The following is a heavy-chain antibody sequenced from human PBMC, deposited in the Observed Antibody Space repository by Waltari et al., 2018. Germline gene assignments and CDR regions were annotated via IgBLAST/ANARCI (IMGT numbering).Heavy chain of an antibody. J-gene: IGHJ4*02. V-gene: IGHV3-23*04. Sequence: EVQLVESGGGLVQPGGSLRLSCAASGFTFSSYAMSWVHQAPGKGLEWVSAISGSGGSTYYADSVKGRFTISRDNSKNTLYLQMNSLRAEDTAVYYCAKDLPVYSSSWYYFDYWGQGTLVTVSS. CDR3: AKDLPVYSSSWYYFDY. CDR2: ISGSGGST. CDR1: GFTFSSYA. D-gene: IGHD6-13*01.